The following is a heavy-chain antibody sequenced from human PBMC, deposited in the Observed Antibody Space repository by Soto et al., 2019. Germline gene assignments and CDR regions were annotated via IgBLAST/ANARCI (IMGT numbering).Heavy chain of an antibody. CDR1: GDSISSYY. J-gene: IGHJ6*02. Sequence: SDTLSLTCTVSGDSISSYYWSWILQPPGKGLEWIGYIYYSGSTNYNPSLKSRVTISVDTSKNQFSLKLSSVTAADTAVYYCARYWYSSGWYYYGMDVLGQGTTVT. V-gene: IGHV4-59*07. D-gene: IGHD6-19*01. CDR3: ARYWYSSGWYYYGMDV. CDR2: IYYSGST.